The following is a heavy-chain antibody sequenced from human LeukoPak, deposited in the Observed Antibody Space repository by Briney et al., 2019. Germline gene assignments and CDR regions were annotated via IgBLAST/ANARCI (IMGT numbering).Heavy chain of an antibody. D-gene: IGHD5-18*01. CDR3: ARENVDTAMVRRYYFDY. V-gene: IGHV3-48*01. J-gene: IGHJ4*02. CDR2: ISSSSSTI. CDR1: GFTFSSYS. Sequence: GGSLRLSCAASGFTFSSYSMYWVRQAPGKGLEWVSYISSSSSTIYYADSVKGRFTISRDDTKNSLYLQMNSLRAEDTAVYYCARENVDTAMVRRYYFDYWGQGTLVTVSS.